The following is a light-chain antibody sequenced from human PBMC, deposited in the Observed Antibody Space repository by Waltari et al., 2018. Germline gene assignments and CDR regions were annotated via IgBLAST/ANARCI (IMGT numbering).Light chain of an antibody. J-gene: IGLJ1*01. Sequence: QSALTPPASVSGSPGQSITISCPGTSSDVGFYKYVSSYQQPPGRAPKLMIYDVSKRPSGVPIRFSGSKSANTASLTIAGLQAEDEADYYCSSYTGSSTYVFGTGTKVTVL. V-gene: IGLV2-14*01. CDR3: SSYTGSSTYV. CDR2: DVS. CDR1: SSDVGFYKY.